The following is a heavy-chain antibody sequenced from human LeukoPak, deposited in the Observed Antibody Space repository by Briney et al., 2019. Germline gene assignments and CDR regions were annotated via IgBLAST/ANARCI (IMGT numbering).Heavy chain of an antibody. J-gene: IGHJ4*02. CDR3: AGPRDAWLVAFDY. CDR1: GGSFSGYY. CDR2: INHSGST. V-gene: IGHV4-34*01. D-gene: IGHD6-19*01. Sequence: SETLSLTCAVYGGSFSGYYWSWIRQPPGKGLEWIGEINHSGSTNYNPSLKSRVTISVDTSKNQFSLKLSSVTAADTAVYYCAGPRDAWLVAFDYWGQGTLVTVSS.